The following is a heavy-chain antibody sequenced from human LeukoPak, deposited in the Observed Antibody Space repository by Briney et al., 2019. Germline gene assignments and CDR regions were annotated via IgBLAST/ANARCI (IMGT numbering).Heavy chain of an antibody. J-gene: IGHJ4*02. V-gene: IGHV3-23*01. CDR2: ISGSAYNT. CDR1: GLTFSSYG. D-gene: IGHD1-26*01. Sequence: GGSLRLSCAASGLTFSSYGMSWVRQAPGKGLQWVSTISGSAYNTYYADSVKGRFTISRDNSANTLYLQMNSLRAEDTALYYCAKHSGSYFIYYVDSWGQGTQVTVSS. CDR3: AKHSGSYFIYYVDS.